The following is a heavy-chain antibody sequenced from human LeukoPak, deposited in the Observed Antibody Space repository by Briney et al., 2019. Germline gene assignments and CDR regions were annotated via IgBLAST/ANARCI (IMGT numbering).Heavy chain of an antibody. Sequence: GGPLRLSCAASGSTVSSNYMSWVRQAPGKGLEWVSVIYSGGSTYYADSVKGRFAISRDNSKNTLYLQMNSLRAEDTAVYYCARDSRIAAAGTGYYYYGMDVWGQGTTVTVSS. CDR3: ARDSRIAAAGTGYYYYGMDV. D-gene: IGHD6-13*01. J-gene: IGHJ6*02. CDR1: GSTVSSNY. CDR2: IYSGGST. V-gene: IGHV3-66*01.